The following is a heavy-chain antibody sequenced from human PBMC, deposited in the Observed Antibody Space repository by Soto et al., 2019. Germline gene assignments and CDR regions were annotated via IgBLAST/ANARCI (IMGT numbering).Heavy chain of an antibody. CDR2: ITGSSTTK. CDR3: ATERLTDAVFSGYDAFYI. D-gene: IGHD3-22*01. CDR1: GFSITSYE. V-gene: IGHV3-48*03. Sequence: DVQLVESGGDLVQPGGSLRLSCAASGFSITSYEMDWVRQAPGKGLEWVSHITGSSTTKNYADSVKGRFTISRDNAKNSLFRQRNSLRAEDTGVYYCATERLTDAVFSGYDAFYIWGRGTMVTVSS. J-gene: IGHJ3*02.